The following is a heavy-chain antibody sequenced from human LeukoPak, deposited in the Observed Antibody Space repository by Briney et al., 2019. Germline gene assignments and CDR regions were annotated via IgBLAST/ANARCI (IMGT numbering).Heavy chain of an antibody. CDR1: GGTISSYA. D-gene: IGHD1-1*01. J-gene: IGHJ6*03. CDR2: IIPIFGTT. Sequence: SVKVFCKTSGGTISSYAISWVRQAPGQGLEWMGRIIPIFGTTNYAQKFQGRVTITTDESTSTAYMELSSLRSEDTAVYYCAREVERRYYYYYYMDVWGKGTTVTVSS. V-gene: IGHV1-69*05. CDR3: AREVERRYYYYYYMDV.